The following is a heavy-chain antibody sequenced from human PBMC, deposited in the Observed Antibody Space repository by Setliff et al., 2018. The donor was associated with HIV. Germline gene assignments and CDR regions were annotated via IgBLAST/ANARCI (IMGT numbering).Heavy chain of an antibody. CDR1: GYTFTNYF. V-gene: IGHV1-18*04. Sequence: GASVKVSCKASGYTFTNYFVHWVRQAPGQGLEWMGWISAYNGNTNYAQKLQGRVTMTTDTSTSTAYMELRSLRSDDTAVYYCAREIGDYYDSSGYYPPTDYYYGMDVWGQGTLVTVSS. J-gene: IGHJ6*02. D-gene: IGHD3-22*01. CDR2: ISAYNGNT. CDR3: AREIGDYYDSSGYYPPTDYYYGMDV.